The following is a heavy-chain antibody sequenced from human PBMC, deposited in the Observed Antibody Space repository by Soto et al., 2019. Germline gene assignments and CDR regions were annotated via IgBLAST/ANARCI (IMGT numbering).Heavy chain of an antibody. CDR1: GFTFSSYA. Sequence: LRLSCAASGFTFSSYAMHWVRQAPGKGLEWVAVISYDGSNKYYADSVKGRFTISRDNSKNTLYLQMNSLRAEDTAVYYCARDRYSYYDFWSGYFSGAFXPWGQRTLVTVSS. D-gene: IGHD3-3*01. V-gene: IGHV3-30-3*01. J-gene: IGHJ5*02. CDR2: ISYDGSNK. CDR3: ARDRYSYYDFWSGYFSGAFXP.